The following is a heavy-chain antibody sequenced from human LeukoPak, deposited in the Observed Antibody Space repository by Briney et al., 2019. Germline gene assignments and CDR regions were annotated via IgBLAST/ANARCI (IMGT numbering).Heavy chain of an antibody. D-gene: IGHD4-17*01. CDR1: GGSISSSSYY. CDR2: IYYSGST. V-gene: IGHV4-39*07. Sequence: PSETLSLTCTVSGGSISSSSYYWGWIRQPPGKGLEWIGSIYYSGSTYYNPSLKSRVTISVDRSKNQFSLKLSSVTAADTAVYYCAGTVTTPDDPPYFDYWGQGTLVTVSS. CDR3: AGTVTTPDDPPYFDY. J-gene: IGHJ4*02.